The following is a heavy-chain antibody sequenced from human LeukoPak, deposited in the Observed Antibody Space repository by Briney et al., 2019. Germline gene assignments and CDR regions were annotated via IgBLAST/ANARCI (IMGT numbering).Heavy chain of an antibody. CDR1: GGSISSGDYY. CDR3: ARNDYGDYVPLDYYYYYMDV. V-gene: IGHV4-30-4*08. Sequence: SETLSLTCTVSGGSISSGDYYWSWIRQPPGKGLEWIGYIYYSGSTYYNPSLKSRVTISVDTSKNQFSLKLSSVTAADTAVYYCARNDYGDYVPLDYYYYYMDVWSKGTTVTVSS. D-gene: IGHD4-17*01. CDR2: IYYSGST. J-gene: IGHJ6*03.